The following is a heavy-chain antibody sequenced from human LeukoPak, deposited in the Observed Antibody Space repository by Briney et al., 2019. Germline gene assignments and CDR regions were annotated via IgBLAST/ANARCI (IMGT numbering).Heavy chain of an antibody. CDR2: IDPNSGGT. D-gene: IGHD6-19*01. V-gene: IGHV1-2*02. CDR3: ARERVSVAGWFDP. J-gene: IGHJ5*02. CDR1: GYAFTGNY. Sequence: ASVKVSCKAAGYAFTGNYMHWERQAPGQGPEWMGWIDPNSGGTDYAQRCQGRVTMTRDTSINTIYMELSSLRSDDTAVYYCARERVSVAGWFDPWGQGTLVTVSS.